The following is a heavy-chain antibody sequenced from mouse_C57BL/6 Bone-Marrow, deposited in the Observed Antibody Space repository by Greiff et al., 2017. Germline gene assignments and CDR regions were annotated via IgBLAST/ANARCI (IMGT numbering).Heavy chain of an antibody. V-gene: IGHV3-1*01. CDR3: AREDYCGSRNWYFDV. J-gene: IGHJ1*03. CDR2: ISYSGST. Sequence: DVKLQESGPGMVKPSQSLSLTCTVTGYSITSGYDWHWIRHFPGNKLEWMCYISYSGSTNYNPSLKSRIPITHDTSKNHFFLKLNSVTTGDTATYYCAREDYCGSRNWYFDVWGTGTTVTVSS. CDR1: GYSITSGYD. D-gene: IGHD1-1*01.